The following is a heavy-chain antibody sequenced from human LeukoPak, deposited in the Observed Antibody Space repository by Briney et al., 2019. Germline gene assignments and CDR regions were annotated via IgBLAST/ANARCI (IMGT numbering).Heavy chain of an antibody. J-gene: IGHJ4*02. CDR2: ISGSGGST. Sequence: GGSLGLSCAASGFFVSNAWMTWVRQAPGKGLEWVSAISGSGGSTYYADSVKGRFTISRDNSKNTLYLQMNSLRAEDTAVYYCATGTGTTVTQFDYWGQGTLVTVSS. CDR1: GFFVSNAW. CDR3: ATGTGTTVTQFDY. V-gene: IGHV3-23*01. D-gene: IGHD1-7*01.